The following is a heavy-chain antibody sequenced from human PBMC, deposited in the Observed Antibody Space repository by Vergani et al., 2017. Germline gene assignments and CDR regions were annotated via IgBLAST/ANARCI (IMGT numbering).Heavy chain of an antibody. V-gene: IGHV3-33*06. J-gene: IGHJ4*02. CDR2: IWYNGDNK. Sequence: QVQLVESGGGVVQPGRSLRLSCAASGFSFSSYGMHWVRQAPGKGLQWVAVIWYNGDNKYYAGSVKGRFTISRDNSRNTLYLQMNSLRAEDTAVYYCAKGSVDSSGWYYLDYWGQGTLVTVSS. CDR1: GFSFSSYG. CDR3: AKGSVDSSGWYYLDY. D-gene: IGHD6-19*01.